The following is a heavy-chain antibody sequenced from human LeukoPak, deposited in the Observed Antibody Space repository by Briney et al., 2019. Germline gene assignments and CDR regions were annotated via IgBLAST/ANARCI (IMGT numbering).Heavy chain of an antibody. Sequence: PSETLSLTCTVSGGSISSYYWSWIRQPPGKGLEWIGYIYYSGSTNYNPSLKSRVTISVDTSKNQFSLKLSSVTAADTAVYYCARVHREWGLLRYFDWLPDAFDIWGQGTMVTVSS. CDR1: GGSISSYY. D-gene: IGHD3-9*01. CDR3: ARVHREWGLLRYFDWLPDAFDI. J-gene: IGHJ3*02. CDR2: IYYSGST. V-gene: IGHV4-59*01.